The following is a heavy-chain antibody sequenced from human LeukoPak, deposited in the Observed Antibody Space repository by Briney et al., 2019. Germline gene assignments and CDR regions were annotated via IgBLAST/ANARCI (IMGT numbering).Heavy chain of an antibody. D-gene: IGHD3-10*01. Sequence: SETLSLTCTVSGYSISSGYYWGWIRQPPGKGLEWIGSIFHSGSTYYNPSLKSRVTISVGTSKNQFSLKLSSVTAADTAVYYCVRGPYGSSISNWFDPWGQGVLVTVSS. CDR3: VRGPYGSSISNWFDP. CDR2: IFHSGST. V-gene: IGHV4-38-2*02. J-gene: IGHJ5*02. CDR1: GYSISSGYY.